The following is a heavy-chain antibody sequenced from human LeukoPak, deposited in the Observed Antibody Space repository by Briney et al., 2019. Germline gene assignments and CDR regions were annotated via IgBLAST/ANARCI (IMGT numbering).Heavy chain of an antibody. CDR2: IRYDGSNK. V-gene: IGHV3-30*02. J-gene: IGHJ5*02. CDR3: AKDHIVVVPAATNWFDP. D-gene: IGHD2-2*01. CDR1: GFTFSSYG. Sequence: GGSLRLSCAASGFTFSSYGMHWVRQAPGKGLEWVAFIRYDGSNKYYADSVKGRFTISRDNSKNTLYLQMNSLRAEDTAVYYCAKDHIVVVPAATNWFDPWGQGTLVTVSP.